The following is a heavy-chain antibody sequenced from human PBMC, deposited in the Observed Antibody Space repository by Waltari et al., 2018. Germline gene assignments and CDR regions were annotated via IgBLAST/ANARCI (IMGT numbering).Heavy chain of an antibody. V-gene: IGHV1-2*04. CDR3: ARRSCNGECYAPYVY. D-gene: IGHD2-8*01. CDR2: INPKSGGT. CDR1: GYTFTDHH. J-gene: IGHJ4*02. Sequence: QVQLLQSGAEVTKPGASVKVSCKPSGYTFTDHHIPWVRPAPGQGLEWMGWINPKSGGTYYAQTFQGWVTMTRDTSTSTVYMELSSLKSDDTAVYYCARRSCNGECYAPYVYWGQGTLVTVSS.